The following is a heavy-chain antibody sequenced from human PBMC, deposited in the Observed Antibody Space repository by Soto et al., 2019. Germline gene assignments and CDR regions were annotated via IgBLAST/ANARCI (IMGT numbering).Heavy chain of an antibody. D-gene: IGHD3-22*01. V-gene: IGHV3-23*01. CDR3: AKALSNYYDSSGYPYYYYYYGMDV. J-gene: IGHJ6*02. Sequence: GGSLRLSCAASGFTFSSYAMSWVRQAPGKGLEWVSAISGSGGSTYYADSVKGRFTISRDNSKNTLYLQMNSLRAEDTAVYSCAKALSNYYDSSGYPYYYYYYGMDVWGQGTTVTVSS. CDR1: GFTFSSYA. CDR2: ISGSGGST.